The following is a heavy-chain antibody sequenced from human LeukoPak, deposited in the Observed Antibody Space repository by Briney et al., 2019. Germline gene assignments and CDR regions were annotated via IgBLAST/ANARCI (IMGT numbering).Heavy chain of an antibody. Sequence: GASVKLSCKASGYTFSNYGISWVRQAPGQGLEWLGWISAYNGNTHYAQKLHGRVTLTTDTSTSTAYMEVRSLRSDDTAVYFCARVIPDYYDSSGYPLFFDYWGQGTLVTVHS. D-gene: IGHD3-22*01. CDR1: GYTFSNYG. CDR2: ISAYNGNT. J-gene: IGHJ4*02. CDR3: ARVIPDYYDSSGYPLFFDY. V-gene: IGHV1-18*01.